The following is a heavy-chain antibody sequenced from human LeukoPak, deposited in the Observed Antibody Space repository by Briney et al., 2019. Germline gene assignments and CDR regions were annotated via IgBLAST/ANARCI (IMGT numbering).Heavy chain of an antibody. CDR1: GFTFSSYG. CDR2: IRYDGDNK. Sequence: GGSLRLSCAASGFTFSSYGMHWVRQAPGKGLEWVAFIRYDGDNKYYADSVKGRFTISRDNSKNTLSLQMTSLRPEDTAVYYCAKPYYYSNCLDYWGQGTLVTVSS. V-gene: IGHV3-30*02. J-gene: IGHJ4*02. CDR3: AKPYYYSNCLDY. D-gene: IGHD4-11*01.